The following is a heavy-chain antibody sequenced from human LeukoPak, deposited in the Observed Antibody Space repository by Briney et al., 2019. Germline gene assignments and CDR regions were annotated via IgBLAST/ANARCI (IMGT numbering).Heavy chain of an antibody. CDR2: INHSGST. J-gene: IGHJ4*02. Sequence: SETLSLTCAVYGGSFSGYYWSWIRQPPGKGLEWIGEINHSGSTNYNPSPKSRVTISVDTSKNQFSLKLSSVTAADTAVYYCARTQPGYSSGLDYWGQGTLVTVSP. V-gene: IGHV4-34*01. D-gene: IGHD6-19*01. CDR1: GGSFSGYY. CDR3: ARTQPGYSSGLDY.